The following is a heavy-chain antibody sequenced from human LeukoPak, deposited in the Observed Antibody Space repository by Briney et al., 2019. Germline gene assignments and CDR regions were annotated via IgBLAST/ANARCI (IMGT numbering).Heavy chain of an antibody. CDR1: GYTFTIYG. J-gene: IGHJ4*02. D-gene: IGHD2-2*01. CDR3: ARAEYCSSTSCYSGGRLYSSSAGDY. V-gene: IGHV1-18*01. CDR2: ISAYNGNT. Sequence: ASMKVSFKASGYTFTIYGISWVRQAPGQGLEWMGWISAYNGNTNYAQKLQGRVTMTTDTSTSTAYMELRSLRSDDTAVYYCARAEYCSSTSCYSGGRLYSSSAGDYWGQGTLVTVSS.